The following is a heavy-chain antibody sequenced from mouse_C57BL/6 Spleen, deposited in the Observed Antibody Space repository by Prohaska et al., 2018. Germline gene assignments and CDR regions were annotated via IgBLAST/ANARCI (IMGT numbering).Heavy chain of an antibody. V-gene: IGHV9-3*01. D-gene: IGHD2-2*01. CDR2: INTYSGVP. Sequence: QIQLVQSGPELKKPGETVKISCKASGYTFTTYGMSWVKQAPGKGLKWMGWINTYSGVPTYADDFKGRFAFSLETSASTAYLQINNLKNEDTATYFCARSGYPYAMDYWGQGTSVTVSS. CDR1: GYTFTTYG. J-gene: IGHJ4*01. CDR3: ARSGYPYAMDY.